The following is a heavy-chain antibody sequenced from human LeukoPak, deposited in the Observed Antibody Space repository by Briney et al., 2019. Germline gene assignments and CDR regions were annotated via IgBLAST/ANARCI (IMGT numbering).Heavy chain of an antibody. CDR1: GDSISSYC. D-gene: IGHD4-17*01. J-gene: IGHJ4*02. CDR2: ICYSGDT. CDR3: AGRGTYGDYGYFFDY. Sequence: SETLSLTCTVSGDSISSYCWSWIRQPPAKGLEWIGYICYSGDTNYNPSLKSRVTISVDTSKNQFSLKLTSVTAADTAVYYCAGRGTYGDYGYFFDYWGQGTLVTVSS. V-gene: IGHV4-59*08.